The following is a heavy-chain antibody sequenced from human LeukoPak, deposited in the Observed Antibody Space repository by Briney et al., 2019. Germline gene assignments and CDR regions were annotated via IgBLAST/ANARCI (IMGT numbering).Heavy chain of an antibody. CDR2: IHYSGAT. V-gene: IGHV4-39*01. D-gene: IGHD3-10*01. CDR1: GVSITTINYY. Sequence: SETLSLTCTVSGVSITTINYYWSLIRQPPGKGLEWIGSIHYSGATYYNPSLKSRVTLSVDTSTDQFSLNLRSVTAADTAVYYCARTPYGSGSYTFDYWGQGTLVTVSS. J-gene: IGHJ4*02. CDR3: ARTPYGSGSYTFDY.